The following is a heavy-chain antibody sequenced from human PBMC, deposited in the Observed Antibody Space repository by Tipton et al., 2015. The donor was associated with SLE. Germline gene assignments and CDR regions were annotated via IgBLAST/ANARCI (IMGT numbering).Heavy chain of an antibody. V-gene: IGHV3-23*03. Sequence: QLVQSGGGVVQPGRSLRLSCAASGFIFRSYAMTWVRQAPGKGLEWVATVYSGGTTHYADSVKGRFIISRDNADNKVYLQMNSLRGDDTAVYYCGRDNYGKFDYWGQGTLVIVSS. D-gene: IGHD4-11*01. CDR2: VYSGGTT. CDR1: GFIFRSYA. CDR3: GRDNYGKFDY. J-gene: IGHJ4*02.